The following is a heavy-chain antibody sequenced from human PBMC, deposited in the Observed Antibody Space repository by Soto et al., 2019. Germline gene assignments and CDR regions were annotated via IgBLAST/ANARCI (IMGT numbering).Heavy chain of an antibody. CDR2: IYYSGST. V-gene: IGHV4-59*01. J-gene: IGHJ4*02. CDR3: ARGDWFGESMYYFDY. Sequence: SETLSLTCTVSGGSISSYYCGWIRKPPGKGLEWIGYIYYSGSTNYNPSLKSRVTISVDTSKNQFSLKLSSVTAADTAVYYCARGDWFGESMYYFDYWGQGTLVTVSS. D-gene: IGHD3-10*01. CDR1: GGSISSYY.